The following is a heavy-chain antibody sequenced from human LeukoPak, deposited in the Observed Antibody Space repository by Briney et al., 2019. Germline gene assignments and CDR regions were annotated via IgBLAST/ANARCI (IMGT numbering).Heavy chain of an antibody. D-gene: IGHD3-10*01. CDR3: AQDRVVRGVIIPDFDY. CDR2: ISGSGGST. J-gene: IGHJ4*02. Sequence: GSLRLSCAASGFTFSSYAMSWVRQAPGKGLEWVSAISGSGGSTYYADSVKGRFTISRDNSKNTLYLQMNSLRAEDTAVYYCAQDRVVRGVIIPDFDYWGQGTLVTVSS. V-gene: IGHV3-23*01. CDR1: GFTFSSYA.